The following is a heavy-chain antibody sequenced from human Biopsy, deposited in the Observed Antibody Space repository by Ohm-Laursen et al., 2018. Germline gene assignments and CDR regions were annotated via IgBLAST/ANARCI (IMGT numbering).Heavy chain of an antibody. CDR3: ARVRGGFLEWLDY. CDR1: GESMGTYY. V-gene: IGHV4-59*07. Sequence: SDTLSLICTVSGESMGTYYWTWIRQPPGKGLEWIASIYYSGTTNKNPSLKSRVTISVDTSKRQFYLELSSVTAADTAIYYCARVRGGFLEWLDYWGQGTLITVSS. D-gene: IGHD3-3*01. CDR2: IYYSGTT. J-gene: IGHJ4*02.